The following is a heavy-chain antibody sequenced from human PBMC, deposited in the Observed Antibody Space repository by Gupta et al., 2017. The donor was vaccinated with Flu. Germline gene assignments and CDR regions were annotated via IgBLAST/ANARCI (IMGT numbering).Heavy chain of an antibody. CDR1: GFTLGSYT. CDR3: TREVWGSGHYFGFQDY. J-gene: IGHJ4*02. V-gene: IGHV3-21*01. Sequence: EVQLVESGGGLVKPGGSLRLSCAASGFTLGSYTMNWVRQAPGKGLEWVSSISSTSVYTYYADSVKGRFTISRDNAKNSLYLQMNSLRAEDAAVYYCTREVWGSGHYFGFQDYWGQGTLVTVSS. D-gene: IGHD3-22*01. CDR2: ISSTSVYT.